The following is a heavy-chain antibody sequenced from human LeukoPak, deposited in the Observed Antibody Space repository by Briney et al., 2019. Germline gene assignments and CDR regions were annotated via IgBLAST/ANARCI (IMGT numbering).Heavy chain of an antibody. J-gene: IGHJ4*02. V-gene: IGHV1-18*04. Sequence: ASVKVSCKASGYTFTGYYMHWVRQAPGQGLEWMGWINPNNGNTNYAQKLQGRVTMTTDTSTSTAYMELRSLRSDDTAVYYCARDDGSKQWVVQGGDYWGQGTLVTVSS. CDR2: INPNNGNT. CDR1: GYTFTGYY. CDR3: ARDDGSKQWVVQGGDY. D-gene: IGHD6-19*01.